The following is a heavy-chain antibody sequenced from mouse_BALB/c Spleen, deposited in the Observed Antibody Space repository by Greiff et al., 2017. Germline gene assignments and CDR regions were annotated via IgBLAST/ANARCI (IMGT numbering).Heavy chain of an antibody. CDR3: ARGGLYYGSSYRYYFDY. Sequence: QVQLKESGPGLVAPSQSLSITCTVSGFSLTGYGVNWVRQPPGKGLEWLGMIWGDGSTDYNSALKSRLSISKDNSKSQVFLKMNSLQTDDTARYYCARGGLYYGSSYRYYFDYWGQGTTLTVSS. CDR2: IWGDGST. CDR1: GFSLTGYG. J-gene: IGHJ2*01. D-gene: IGHD1-1*01. V-gene: IGHV2-6-7*01.